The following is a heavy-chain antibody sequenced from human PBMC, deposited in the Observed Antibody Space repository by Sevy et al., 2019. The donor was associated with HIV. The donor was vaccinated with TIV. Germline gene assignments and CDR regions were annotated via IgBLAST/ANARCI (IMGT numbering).Heavy chain of an antibody. CDR2: IRSKDYGGAT. Sequence: GGSLRLSCTGSGFTFGDYAMSWFRQAPGMGLEWVGFIRSKDYGGATEYAASVKVRFTISRDNSKSIADLQMNSLKTEDTAVYYCTRGYYYDSSGYSDYWGQGTLVTVSS. V-gene: IGHV3-49*03. D-gene: IGHD3-22*01. CDR1: GFTFGDYA. J-gene: IGHJ4*02. CDR3: TRGYYYDSSGYSDY.